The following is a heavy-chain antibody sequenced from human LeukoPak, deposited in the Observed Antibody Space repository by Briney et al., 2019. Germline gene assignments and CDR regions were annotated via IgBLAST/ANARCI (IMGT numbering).Heavy chain of an antibody. CDR3: ARGDSGSHLDY. CDR1: GFTFSSYA. V-gene: IGHV3-64*01. CDR2: ISNNGGST. D-gene: IGHD1-26*01. Sequence: PGGSLRLSCVAPGFTFSSYAMHWVRQAPGKGLEYVSAISNNGGSTYYANSVKGRFTISRDNSKNTLSLQMGSLRAEDKAVYYCARGDSGSHLDYWGQGSLVTVSS. J-gene: IGHJ4*02.